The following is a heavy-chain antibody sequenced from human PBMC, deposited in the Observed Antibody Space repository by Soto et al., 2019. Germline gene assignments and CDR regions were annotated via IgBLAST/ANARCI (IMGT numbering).Heavy chain of an antibody. CDR3: AGPEGYYYGMVV. V-gene: IGHV3-21*01. J-gene: IGHJ6*02. Sequence: GGTLRLSCAASGFTFSYYIMTWVRQAPGTGLEWVSSISSTSNYIYYADSVKGRLTVSRDNAKNALYLQMNILKAEDTAVYYWAGPEGYYYGMVVGGPGTT. CDR2: ISSTSNYI. CDR1: GFTFSYYI.